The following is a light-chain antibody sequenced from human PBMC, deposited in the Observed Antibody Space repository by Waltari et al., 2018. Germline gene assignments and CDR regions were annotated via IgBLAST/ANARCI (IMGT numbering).Light chain of an antibody. CDR1: SLRSYY. Sequence: SSELTQDPAVSVALGQTVRITCQVDSLRSYYASWYQQKPVQAPVLVIYGKNNRPSGIPDRFSGSSSGNTASLTITGAQAEDEADYYCNSRDSSGNHLGVFGGGTKLTVL. CDR2: GKN. CDR3: NSRDSSGNHLGV. V-gene: IGLV3-19*01. J-gene: IGLJ2*01.